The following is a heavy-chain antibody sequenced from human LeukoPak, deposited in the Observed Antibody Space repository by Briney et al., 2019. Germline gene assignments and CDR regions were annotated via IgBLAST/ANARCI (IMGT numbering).Heavy chain of an antibody. V-gene: IGHV1-2*02. J-gene: IGHJ4*02. Sequence: ASVKVSCKASGYTFTGYYMHWVRQAPGQGLEWMGWINPNSGGTNYAQKLQGRVTMTRDTSISTAYMELSRLRSDDTAVYYCASAKRPRILGDYWGQGTLVTVSS. CDR1: GYTFTGYY. CDR3: ASAKRPRILGDY. D-gene: IGHD2-15*01. CDR2: INPNSGGT.